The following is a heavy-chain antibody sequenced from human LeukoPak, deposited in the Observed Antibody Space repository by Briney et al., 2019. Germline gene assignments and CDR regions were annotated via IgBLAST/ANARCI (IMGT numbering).Heavy chain of an antibody. J-gene: IGHJ4*02. CDR1: GFTFNDYG. CDR2: ISGSGIST. D-gene: IGHD2-15*01. CDR3: AKRASFCSGGSCYSYAFDY. Sequence: GGSLRLSCAASGFTFNDYGMHWVRQAPGKGLEWVSAISGSGISTHYADSVKGRFTISRDNSKNTLYLQMNSLRAEDTAIYYCAKRASFCSGGSCYSYAFDYWGQGTLVTVSS. V-gene: IGHV3-23*01.